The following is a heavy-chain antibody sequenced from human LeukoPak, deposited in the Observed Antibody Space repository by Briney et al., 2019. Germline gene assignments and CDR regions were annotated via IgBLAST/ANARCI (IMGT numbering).Heavy chain of an antibody. D-gene: IGHD2-2*01. Sequence: GGSLRLSCAASGFTFSSYSVNWVRQAPGKGLEWVSSISSSSSYIYYADSVKGRFTISRDNAKNSLYLQMNSLRAEDTAVYYCARDRGGSRGAFDIWGQGTMVTVSS. CDR3: ARDRGGSRGAFDI. CDR1: GFTFSSYS. V-gene: IGHV3-21*01. CDR2: ISSSSSYI. J-gene: IGHJ3*02.